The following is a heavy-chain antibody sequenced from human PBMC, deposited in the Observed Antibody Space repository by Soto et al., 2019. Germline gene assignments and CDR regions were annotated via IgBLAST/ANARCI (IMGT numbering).Heavy chain of an antibody. CDR2: INHSGST. D-gene: IGHD5-12*01. V-gene: IGHV4-34*01. J-gene: IGHJ4*02. CDR3: ARAPTTLIYSGYGYYFDY. Sequence: PSETLSLTCAVYGGSFSGYYWSWIRQPPGKGLEWIGEINHSGSTNYNPSLKSRVNISVDTSKNQFSLKLSSVTAADTAVYYCARAPTTLIYSGYGYYFDYWGQGTLVTVSS. CDR1: GGSFSGYY.